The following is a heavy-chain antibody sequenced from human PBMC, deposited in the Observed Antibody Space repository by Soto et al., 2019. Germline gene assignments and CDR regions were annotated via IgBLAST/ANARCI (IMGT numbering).Heavy chain of an antibody. J-gene: IGHJ4*02. V-gene: IGHV3-23*01. Sequence: GGSLRLSCAVSGFTFSSYAMNWVRQAPGEGLEWLSGISGSGDSTYYADSVKGRFTISRDNSKDTLYLQMNSLRAEDTAVYYCAKGAYYYDSSRYYGYWGQGTLVTVSS. CDR2: ISGSGDST. CDR1: GFTFSSYA. D-gene: IGHD3-22*01. CDR3: AKGAYYYDSSRYYGY.